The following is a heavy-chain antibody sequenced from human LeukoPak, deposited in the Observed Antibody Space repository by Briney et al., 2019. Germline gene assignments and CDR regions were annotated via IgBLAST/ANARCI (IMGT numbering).Heavy chain of an antibody. V-gene: IGHV4-59*01. D-gene: IGHD6-13*01. J-gene: IGHJ5*02. Sequence: SETLSLTCTVSGGSINNYYWTWVRQPPGKGLEWIGYVSYMRTTNYNPSLKGRVTISIDTSGKQFSLKLSSVTAADTAVYYCARVIAAAGTNWFDPWGQGTLVTVSS. CDR2: VSYMRTT. CDR3: ARVIAAAGTNWFDP. CDR1: GGSINNYY.